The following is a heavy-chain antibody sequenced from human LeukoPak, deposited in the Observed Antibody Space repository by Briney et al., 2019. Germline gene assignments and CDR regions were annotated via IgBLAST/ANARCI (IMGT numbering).Heavy chain of an antibody. Sequence: SQTLSLTCTVSGGSISSGSYYWSWIRQPAGKGLEWIGRIYTSGSTNYNPSLKSRVTISVDTSKNQFSLKLSSVTAADTAVYYCAREVSLYGSNSDYFDYWGQGTLVTVSS. J-gene: IGHJ4*02. CDR2: IYTSGST. D-gene: IGHD4-23*01. V-gene: IGHV4-61*02. CDR3: AREVSLYGSNSDYFDY. CDR1: GGSISSGSYY.